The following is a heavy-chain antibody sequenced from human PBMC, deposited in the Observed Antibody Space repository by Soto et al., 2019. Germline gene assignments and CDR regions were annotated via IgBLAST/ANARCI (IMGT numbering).Heavy chain of an antibody. CDR3: AAAGSGTFDL. Sequence: VQLLESGGGLVPPGGSLRLSCAASGCNFSNYSQRWVRQAPGKGVEWGSTSRGKGDGTYYADSVKGRVTISRDNSKNTLSLQMNSLRVEDTALYYCAAAGSGTFDLWGQGTMVTVSS. CDR2: SRGKGDGT. D-gene: IGHD3-10*01. V-gene: IGHV3-23*01. J-gene: IGHJ3*01. CDR1: GCNFSNYS.